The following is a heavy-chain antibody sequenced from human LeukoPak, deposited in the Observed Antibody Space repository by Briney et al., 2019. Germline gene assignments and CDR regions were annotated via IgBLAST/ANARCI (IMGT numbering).Heavy chain of an antibody. J-gene: IGHJ6*03. CDR3: ARLRNFYMDV. CDR1: GGSISSSSYY. Sequence: SDTLSLTCTVSGGSISSSSYYWGWIRQPPGKGLEWIGSIYYSGSTYYNPSLKSRVTISVDTSKNHFSLKLSSVTAADTAVYYCARLRNFYMDVWGKGTTVTISS. CDR2: IYYSGST. V-gene: IGHV4-39*01.